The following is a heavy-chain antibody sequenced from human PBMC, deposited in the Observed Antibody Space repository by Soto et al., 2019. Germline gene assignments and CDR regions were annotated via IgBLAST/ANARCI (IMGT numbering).Heavy chain of an antibody. CDR1: GFTVGSNS. CDR3: ARLPSERRPRPGV. V-gene: IGHV3-66*04. CDR2: IYSGGST. Sequence: EVQLVESGGGLVQPGGSLRLSCAASGFTVGSNSMSWVRQAPGKGLEWVSVIYSGGSTYYADSVKGRFTISRDNSKNTLYLQMNSLRAEDTAVYYCARLPSERRPRPGVWGQGTLVTVSS. J-gene: IGHJ4*02. D-gene: IGHD1-1*01.